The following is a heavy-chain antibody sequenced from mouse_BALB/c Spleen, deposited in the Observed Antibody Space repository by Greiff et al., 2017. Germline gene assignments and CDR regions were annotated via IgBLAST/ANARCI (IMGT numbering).Heavy chain of an antibody. CDR1: GYSFTGYY. D-gene: IGHD2-1*01. J-gene: IGHJ3*01. V-gene: IGHV1S34*01. Sequence: LVKTGASVKISCKASGYSFTGYYMHWVKQSPGKGLEWIGYISCYNGATSYNQKFKGKATFTVDTSSSTAYMQFNSLTSEDSAVYYCARNGNYAWLAYWGQGTLVTVSA. CDR2: ISCYNGAT. CDR3: ARNGNYAWLAY.